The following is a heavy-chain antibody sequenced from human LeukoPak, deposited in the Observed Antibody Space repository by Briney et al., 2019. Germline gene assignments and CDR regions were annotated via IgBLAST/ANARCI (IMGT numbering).Heavy chain of an antibody. CDR1: GFTVSSIY. D-gene: IGHD6-13*01. CDR3: ARPGLSRAAAGLFDF. V-gene: IGHV3-53*01. J-gene: IGHJ4*02. CDR2: IYSGGTT. Sequence: GGSLRLSCAASGFTVSSIYMSWGRQAPGKGLEWVSVIYSGGTTYYADSVKGRFTISRDNSKNTLYLQMNSLRAEDTAVYYCARPGLSRAAAGLFDFWGQGTLVTVSS.